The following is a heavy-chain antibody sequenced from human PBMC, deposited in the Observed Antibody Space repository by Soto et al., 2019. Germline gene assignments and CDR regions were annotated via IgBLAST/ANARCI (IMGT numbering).Heavy chain of an antibody. CDR2: IKQDGSEK. V-gene: IGHV3-7*03. CDR3: ARVGVTFIYYYGMDV. D-gene: IGHD1-26*01. Sequence: GSLRLSCAASGFTFSSNWMSWVRQAPGKGLEWVANIKQDGSEKYYVDSVKGRFTISRDNAKNSLYLQMNSLRAEDTAVYYCARVGVTFIYYYGMDVWGQGTTVTVSS. J-gene: IGHJ6*02. CDR1: GFTFSSNW.